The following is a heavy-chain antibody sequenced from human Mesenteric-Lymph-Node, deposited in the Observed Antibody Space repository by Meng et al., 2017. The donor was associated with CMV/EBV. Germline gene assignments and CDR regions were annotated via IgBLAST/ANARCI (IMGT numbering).Heavy chain of an antibody. Sequence: GESLKISCAASGFTVSSNYMSWVRQAPGKGLEWVSVIYSGGSTYYADSVKGRFTISRDNSKNTLYLQMNSLRAEDTAVYYCASYSNYHGGYYYYGMDVWGQGTTVTVSS. D-gene: IGHD4-11*01. V-gene: IGHV3-66*02. CDR2: IYSGGST. J-gene: IGHJ6*02. CDR1: GFTVSSNY. CDR3: ASYSNYHGGYYYYGMDV.